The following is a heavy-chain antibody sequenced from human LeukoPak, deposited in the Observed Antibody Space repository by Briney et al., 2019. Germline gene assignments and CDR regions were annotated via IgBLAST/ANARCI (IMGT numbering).Heavy chain of an antibody. V-gene: IGHV1-69*06. CDR3: ARGGAGLRYFDWLLSGLRYYYMDV. Sequence: GASVKVSCKASGGTFSSYAISWVRQAPGQGLEWMGGIIPIFGTANYAQKFQGRVTITADKSTSTAYMELSSLRSEDTAVYYCARGGAGLRYFDWLLSGLRYYYMDVWGKGTTVTVSS. D-gene: IGHD3-9*01. CDR1: GGTFSSYA. J-gene: IGHJ6*03. CDR2: IIPIFGTA.